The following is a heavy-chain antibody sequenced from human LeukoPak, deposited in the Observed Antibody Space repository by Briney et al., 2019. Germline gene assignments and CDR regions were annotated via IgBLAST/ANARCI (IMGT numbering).Heavy chain of an antibody. CDR2: ISSSSSYI. V-gene: IGHV3-21*01. CDR3: AREKFYDNSGYDY. Sequence: GGSLRLSCAASGFTFSSYSMNWVRQAPGKGLEWVSSISSSSSYIYYADSVKGRFTISRDNAKNSLFLQMNSLRAEDTADYYCAREKFYDNSGYDYWGQGTLVTVSS. J-gene: IGHJ4*02. CDR1: GFTFSSYS. D-gene: IGHD3-22*01.